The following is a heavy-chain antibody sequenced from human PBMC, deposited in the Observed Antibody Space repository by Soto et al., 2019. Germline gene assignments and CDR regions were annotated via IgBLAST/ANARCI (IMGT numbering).Heavy chain of an antibody. Sequence: QGQLVQSGPEVKTVGSSVKLSCKDSGGLFSSFAISWVRQAPGQGLEWLGGILPVFGTTNYPEKFQDRVTITADESTSTVHMELNSLRSEDTAVYYCARDLEFRDGNISHLDFWGQGTLVTVSS. D-gene: IGHD3-10*01. CDR3: ARDLEFRDGNISHLDF. J-gene: IGHJ4*02. CDR2: ILPVFGTT. CDR1: GGLFSSFA. V-gene: IGHV1-69*01.